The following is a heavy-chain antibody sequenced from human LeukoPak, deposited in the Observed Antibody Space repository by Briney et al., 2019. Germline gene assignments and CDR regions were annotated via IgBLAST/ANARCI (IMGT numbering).Heavy chain of an antibody. CDR3: TRLALVTTSGAFSDY. CDR1: GFPFSSYW. V-gene: IGHV3-7*03. Sequence: GGSLRLSCVASGFPFSSYWMTWVRQAPGKGLEWVANIKQDGSKKSYVDSVKGRFTISRDNAKNSLYLQMNSLSAEDTAVYYCTRLALVTTSGAFSDYWGQGTLVTVSS. J-gene: IGHJ4*02. CDR2: IKQDGSKK. D-gene: IGHD4-17*01.